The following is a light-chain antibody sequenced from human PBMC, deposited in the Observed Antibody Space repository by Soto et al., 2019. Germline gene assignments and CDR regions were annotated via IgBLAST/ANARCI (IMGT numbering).Light chain of an antibody. J-gene: IGLJ2*01. CDR2: GNF. V-gene: IGLV1-40*01. CDR3: QSYDSSLSGVV. Sequence: QSVLTQPPSVSGAPGQRVTISCAGGSSSIGAGYDVHWCQQLPGTAPKLLIYGNFNRPSGVPDRFSGSKSGTSASLAITGLQAGDEADYYCQSYDSSLSGVVFGGGTKLTVL. CDR1: SSSIGAGYD.